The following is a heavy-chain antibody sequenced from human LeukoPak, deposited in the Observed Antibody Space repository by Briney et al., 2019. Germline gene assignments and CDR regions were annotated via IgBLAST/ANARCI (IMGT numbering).Heavy chain of an antibody. CDR3: ARDGITMVRGAETTYYYYYYGMDV. J-gene: IGHJ6*02. V-gene: IGHV4-34*01. Sequence: SETLSLTCAVYGGSFSGYYWSWIRQPPGKGLEWIGEINHSGSTYYNPSLKSRVTISVDTSKNQFSLKLSSVTAADTAVYYCARDGITMVRGAETTYYYYYYGMDVWGQGTTVTVSS. CDR2: INHSGST. CDR1: GGSFSGYY. D-gene: IGHD3-10*01.